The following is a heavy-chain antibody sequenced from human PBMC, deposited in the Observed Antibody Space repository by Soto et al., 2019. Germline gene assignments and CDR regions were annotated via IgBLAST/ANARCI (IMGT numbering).Heavy chain of an antibody. CDR1: GYTFTSYA. J-gene: IGHJ6*02. CDR2: INAGNGNT. D-gene: IGHD3-10*02. CDR3: ARDPPGGAMYGNYYYYGMDV. V-gene: IGHV1-3*01. Sequence: ASVKVSCKASGYTFTSYAMHWVRQAPGQRLEWMGWINAGNGNTKYSQKFQGRVTITRDTSASTAYMELSSLRSEDTAVYYCARDPPGGAMYGNYYYYGMDVWGQGTTVTVSS.